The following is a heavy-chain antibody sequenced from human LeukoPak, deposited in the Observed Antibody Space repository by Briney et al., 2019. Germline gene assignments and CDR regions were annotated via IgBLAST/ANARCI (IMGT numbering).Heavy chain of an antibody. CDR1: GYSISSGYY. Sequence: SETLSLTCAVSGYSISSGYYWGWLRQLPGKGLEWIGSIYHSGSTYYNPSLKSRVTISVDTSKNQFSLKLSSVTAADTAVYYCARATEQLWSDFDYWGQGTLVTVSS. CDR2: IYHSGST. V-gene: IGHV4-38-2*01. J-gene: IGHJ4*02. CDR3: ARATEQLWSDFDY. D-gene: IGHD5-18*01.